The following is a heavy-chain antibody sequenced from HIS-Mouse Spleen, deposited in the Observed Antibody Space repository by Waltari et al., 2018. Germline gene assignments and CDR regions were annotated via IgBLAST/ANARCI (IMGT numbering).Heavy chain of an antibody. J-gene: IGHJ2*01. CDR1: GGSLRRRSYT. D-gene: IGHD6-13*01. CDR2: IYYSGST. CDR3: AREIPYSSSWYDWYFDL. Sequence: QLQLQESGPGLVKPSETLSLTCTGPGGSLRRRSYTWGWIRQPAGKGLEWIGSIYYSGSTYYNPSLKSRVTISVDTSKNQFSLKLSSVTAADTAVYYCAREIPYSSSWYDWYFDLWGRGTLVTVSS. V-gene: IGHV4-39*07.